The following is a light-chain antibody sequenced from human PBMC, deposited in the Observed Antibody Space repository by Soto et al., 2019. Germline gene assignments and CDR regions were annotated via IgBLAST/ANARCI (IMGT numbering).Light chain of an antibody. Sequence: EIVLTQSPGTLSLSPGERATLSCRASQRVSSSYLAWYQQKPGQAPRLLIYGASSRATGIPDRFSGSGSGTDFSLTINRLEPEDFAVYYCQQYGSSPLTFGGGNKVEIK. CDR1: QRVSSSY. J-gene: IGKJ4*01. CDR2: GAS. V-gene: IGKV3-20*01. CDR3: QQYGSSPLT.